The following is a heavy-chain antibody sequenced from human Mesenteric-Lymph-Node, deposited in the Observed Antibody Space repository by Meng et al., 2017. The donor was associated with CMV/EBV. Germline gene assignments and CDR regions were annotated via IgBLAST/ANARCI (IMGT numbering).Heavy chain of an antibody. Sequence: GESLKISCTASGFTFSNYNMHWVRLAPGKGLEWVAYIRYDGSTRVYADSVKGRFTISRDNSKNTLAMQMNSLRPEDTAVYYCGKNNDFWSGSGVDYWGQGTLVTVSS. CDR2: IRYDGSTR. D-gene: IGHD3-3*01. J-gene: IGHJ4*02. V-gene: IGHV3-30*02. CDR3: GKNNDFWSGSGVDY. CDR1: GFTFSNYN.